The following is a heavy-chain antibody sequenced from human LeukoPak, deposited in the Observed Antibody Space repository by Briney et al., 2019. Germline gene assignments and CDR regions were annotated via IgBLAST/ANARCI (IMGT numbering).Heavy chain of an antibody. V-gene: IGHV1-2*02. D-gene: IGHD4-11*01. CDR3: AKDAIVRDYSNSDY. Sequence: ASVKVSCKASGYTFTNYYIHWVRQAPGQGLEWMGWINPNSGGTNYAQKCQGRVTMTRDTSISTAYMELSRLTSDDTAVYYCAKDAIVRDYSNSDYWGQGTLVTVSS. J-gene: IGHJ4*02. CDR1: GYTFTNYY. CDR2: INPNSGGT.